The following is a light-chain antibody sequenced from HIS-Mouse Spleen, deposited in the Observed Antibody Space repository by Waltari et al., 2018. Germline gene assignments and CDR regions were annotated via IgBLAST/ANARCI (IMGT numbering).Light chain of an antibody. CDR3: CSYAGSSTWV. CDR1: SSDVGSYNL. V-gene: IGLV2-23*01. CDR2: EGR. Sequence: QSALTQPASVSGSPGQSITISCTGTSSDVGSYNLVSWYQQHPGKAPILMIYEGRKRPSRVSNRFSGSKSGNTASLTISWLQAEDEAGYYCCSYAGSSTWVFGGGTKLTVL. J-gene: IGLJ3*02.